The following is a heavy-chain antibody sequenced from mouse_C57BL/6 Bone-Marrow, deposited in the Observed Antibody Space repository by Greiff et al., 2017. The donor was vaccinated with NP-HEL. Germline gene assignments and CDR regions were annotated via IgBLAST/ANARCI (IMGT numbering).Heavy chain of an antibody. J-gene: IGHJ3*01. D-gene: IGHD2-12*01. CDR2: ISDGGSYT. CDR1: GFTFSSYA. V-gene: IGHV5-4*01. Sequence: DVKLVESGGGLVKPGGSLKLSCAASGFTFSSYAMSWVRQTPEKRLEWVATISDGGSYTYYPDNVKGRFTISRDNAKNNLYLQMSHLKSEDTAMYYGARDRWGLRRAFAYWGQGTLVTVSA. CDR3: ARDRWGLRRAFAY.